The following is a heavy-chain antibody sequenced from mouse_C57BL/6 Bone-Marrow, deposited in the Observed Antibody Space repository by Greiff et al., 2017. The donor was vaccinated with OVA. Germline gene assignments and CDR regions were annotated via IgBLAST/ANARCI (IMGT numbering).Heavy chain of an antibody. CDR3: TRVEVYYYGSSLYYYAMDY. CDR1: GFTFSSYA. V-gene: IGHV5-9-1*02. Sequence: EVKLMESGEGLVKPGGSLKLSCAASGFTFSSYAMSWVRQTPEKRLEWVAYISSGGDYIYYADTVKGRFTNSRDNARNTLYLQMSSLKSEDTAMYYCTRVEVYYYGSSLYYYAMDYWGQGTSVTVSS. D-gene: IGHD1-1*01. CDR2: ISSGGDYI. J-gene: IGHJ4*01.